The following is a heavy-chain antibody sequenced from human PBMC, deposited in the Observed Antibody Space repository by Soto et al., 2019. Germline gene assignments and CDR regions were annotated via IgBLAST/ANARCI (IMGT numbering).Heavy chain of an antibody. Sequence: QVQLVQSGAEVKKPGSSVKVSCKASGGTFSSYTISWVRQAPGQGLEWMGRIIPILGIANYAQKFQGRVTITADKSTSTASMELSSLRSEDTAVYYCARDGYCSSTSCLNGGATYYYYYMDVWGKGTTVTVSS. CDR2: IIPILGIA. D-gene: IGHD2-2*03. V-gene: IGHV1-69*08. CDR3: ARDGYCSSTSCLNGGATYYYYYMDV. CDR1: GGTFSSYT. J-gene: IGHJ6*03.